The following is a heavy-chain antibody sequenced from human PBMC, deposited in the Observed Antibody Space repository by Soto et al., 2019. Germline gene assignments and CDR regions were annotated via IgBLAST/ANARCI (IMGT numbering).Heavy chain of an antibody. CDR3: AREGDYYCSGSYHDAFDI. D-gene: IGHD3-10*01. CDR1: GFTFSSYS. V-gene: IGHV3-21*01. CDR2: ISSSSSYI. Sequence: EVQLVESGGGLVKPGGSLRLSCAASGFTFSSYSMNWVRQAPGKGLEWVSSISSSSSYIYYADSVKGRFTISRDNAKNSLYLQMISRRAEDTAVYYCAREGDYYCSGSYHDAFDIWGQGTMVTVSS. J-gene: IGHJ3*02.